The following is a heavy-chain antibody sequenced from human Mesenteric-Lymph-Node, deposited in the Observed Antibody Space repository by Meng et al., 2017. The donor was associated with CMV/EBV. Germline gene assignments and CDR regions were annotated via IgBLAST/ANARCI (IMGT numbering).Heavy chain of an antibody. CDR2: IRYDADDK. D-gene: IGHD6-25*01. CDR3: AKDPSGAYYHYGMDV. Sequence: GESLKISCAASGFTFSTYDMNWVRQTPGKGLEWLAFIRYDADDKSYADSVKGRFTISRDNSQNTLYLRMNSLRPEDTAVYYCAKDPSGAYYHYGMDVWGPGTTVTVSS. CDR1: GFTFSTYD. J-gene: IGHJ6*02. V-gene: IGHV3-30*02.